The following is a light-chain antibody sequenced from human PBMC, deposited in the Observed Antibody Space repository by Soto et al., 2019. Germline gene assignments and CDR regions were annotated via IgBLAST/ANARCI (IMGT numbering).Light chain of an antibody. Sequence: EIVMTQSPATLSVSPGERATLSCRASQSVSSNLAWYQQIPGQAPRLLIYGASSRATGIPDRFSGSGSGTDFTLTISRLEPEDFAVYYCQQYDSSPKTFGQGTKVDIK. V-gene: IGKV3-20*01. CDR1: QSVSSN. CDR2: GAS. J-gene: IGKJ1*01. CDR3: QQYDSSPKT.